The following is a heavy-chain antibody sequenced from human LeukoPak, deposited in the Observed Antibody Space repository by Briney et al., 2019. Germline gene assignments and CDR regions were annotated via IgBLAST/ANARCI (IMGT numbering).Heavy chain of an antibody. D-gene: IGHD2-2*01. Sequence: GGSLRLSCAASGFTFSSYWMHWVRQAPGKGLVWVSRINSDGSSTSYADSVKGRFTISRDNAKNTLYLQMNSLRAEDTAVYYCARDPQYCSSTSCKNYYYYMDVWGKGTTVTVSS. J-gene: IGHJ6*03. CDR1: GFTFSSYW. CDR2: INSDGSST. V-gene: IGHV3-74*01. CDR3: ARDPQYCSSTSCKNYYYYMDV.